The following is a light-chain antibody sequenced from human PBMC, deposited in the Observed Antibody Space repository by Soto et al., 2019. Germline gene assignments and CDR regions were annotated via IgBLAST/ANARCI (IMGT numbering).Light chain of an antibody. V-gene: IGKV3-11*01. CDR3: HQRQYWPPIT. J-gene: IGKJ5*01. CDR1: QSVSSN. CDR2: DAS. Sequence: EIVLTQSPGTLSLSPGERATLSCRASQSVSSNLAWYRQKPGQAPRLLISDASNRATGIPARFSGSGSGTDFTLTISSLEPEDFAVYYCHQRQYWPPITFGQGTRLEIK.